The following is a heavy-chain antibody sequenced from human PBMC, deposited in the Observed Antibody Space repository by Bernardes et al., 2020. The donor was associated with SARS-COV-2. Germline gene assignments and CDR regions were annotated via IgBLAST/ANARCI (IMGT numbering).Heavy chain of an antibody. V-gene: IGHV1-2*02. J-gene: IGHJ4*02. Sequence: ASVKVSCKTSGYSFTDHYVHWVRQAPGQGLEWMGWINPKSGGTKYAQKFQDRVTMTRDTSISTAYMELSGLRSDDTAVYYCARLPRTTFDFWGQGTLVTVSS. CDR2: INPKSGGT. CDR3: ARLPRTTFDF. D-gene: IGHD1-1*01. CDR1: GYSFTDHY.